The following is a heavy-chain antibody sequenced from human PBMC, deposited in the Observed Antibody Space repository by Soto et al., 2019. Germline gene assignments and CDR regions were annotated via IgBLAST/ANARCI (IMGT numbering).Heavy chain of an antibody. CDR2: FDPEDGET. CDR1: GYTLAELS. CDR3: ATTRRDSSGWSWGRFDP. Sequence: ASVKVSCKVSGYTLAELSMHWVRQAPGKGLEWMGGFDPEDGETIYAQKFQGRVTMTEDTSTDTAYMELSSLRSEDTAVYYCATTRRDSSGWSWGRFDPWGQGTLVTVSS. D-gene: IGHD6-19*01. V-gene: IGHV1-24*01. J-gene: IGHJ5*02.